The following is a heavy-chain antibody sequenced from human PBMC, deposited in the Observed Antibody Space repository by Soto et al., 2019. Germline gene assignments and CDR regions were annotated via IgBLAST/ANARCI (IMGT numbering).Heavy chain of an antibody. CDR2: ISSSGSTI. Sequence: GGSLRLSCAASGFTFSSYEMNWVRQAPGKGLEWVSYISSSGSTIYYADSVKGRFTISRDNAKNSLYLQMNSLRAEDTAVYYCHHRYGSGTGYADYWGQGTLVTVSS. J-gene: IGHJ4*02. CDR3: HHRYGSGTGYADY. CDR1: GFTFSSYE. D-gene: IGHD3-10*01. V-gene: IGHV3-48*03.